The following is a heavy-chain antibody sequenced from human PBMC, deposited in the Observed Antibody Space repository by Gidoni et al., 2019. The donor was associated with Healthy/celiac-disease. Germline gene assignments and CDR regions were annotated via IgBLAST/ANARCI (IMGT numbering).Heavy chain of an antibody. J-gene: IGHJ4*02. CDR2: NYYSGST. CDR3: ARPDPGRCGLDY. Sequence: QLELQEAGPGLAKPAETLCRSRTVSGGTISSSSSYWGWIRPPPGKGLEWIGSNYYSGSTYYIPSLKSRVTVSVDTSKNELSLKLSSGTAADTAVYYCARPDPGRCGLDYWGQGTLVTVSS. V-gene: IGHV4-39*01. CDR1: GGTISSSSSY. D-gene: IGHD2-21*01.